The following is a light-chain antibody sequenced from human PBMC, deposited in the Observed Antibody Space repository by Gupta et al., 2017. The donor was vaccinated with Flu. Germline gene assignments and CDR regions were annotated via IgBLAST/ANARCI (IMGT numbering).Light chain of an antibody. Sequence: DIVMTQSPDSLAVSLGERATINCKSSQNGLYISNNKNYLAWYQQRPGQPPKLLIYWASTRESGVPDRFSGSGSGTDFTLTISSLQAEDVAIYYCQQDDSTPWTFGQGTSVEIK. J-gene: IGKJ1*01. CDR2: WAS. V-gene: IGKV4-1*01. CDR1: QNGLYISNNKNY. CDR3: QQDDSTPWT.